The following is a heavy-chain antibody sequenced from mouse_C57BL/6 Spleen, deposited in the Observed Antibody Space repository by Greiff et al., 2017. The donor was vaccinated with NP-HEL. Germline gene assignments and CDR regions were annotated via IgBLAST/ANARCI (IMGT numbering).Heavy chain of an antibody. CDR1: GYTFTDYE. J-gene: IGHJ1*03. V-gene: IGHV1-15*01. D-gene: IGHD2-1*01. Sequence: VQLVESGAELVRPGASVTLSCKASGYTFTDYEMHWVKQTPVHGLEWIGAIDPETGGTAYNQKFKGKAILTADKSSSTAYMELRSLTSEDSAVYYCTRGPPYGRGWYFDVWGTGTTVTVSS. CDR2: IDPETGGT. CDR3: TRGPPYGRGWYFDV.